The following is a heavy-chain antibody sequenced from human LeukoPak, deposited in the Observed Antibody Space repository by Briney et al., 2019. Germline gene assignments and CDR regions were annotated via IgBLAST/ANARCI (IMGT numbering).Heavy chain of an antibody. CDR3: ARAYYYDSSGYYPGAFDI. D-gene: IGHD3-22*01. V-gene: IGHV4-39*07. Sequence: SETLSLTCTVSGGSLSTSTYYWGWIRQPPEKGLEWIGSIYYSGSIYSNPSLKSRVSISVDTSKNQFSLKLSSVTAADTAVYYCARAYYYDSSGYYPGAFDIWGQGTLVTVSS. J-gene: IGHJ3*02. CDR1: GGSLSTSTYY. CDR2: IYYSGSI.